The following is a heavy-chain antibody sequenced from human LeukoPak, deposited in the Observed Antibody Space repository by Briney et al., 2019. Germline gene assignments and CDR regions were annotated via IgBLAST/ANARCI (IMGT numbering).Heavy chain of an antibody. Sequence: GGSLRLSCAASGFTFTNYAMHWVRQAPGKGLEWVAIVRSDGTNKYSADSLKGRFTISRDNPRNTLYLQMNSLRAEDTAVYYCARESGASRGYSYGHWGQGTLVTVSS. CDR1: GFTFTNYA. CDR2: VRSDGTNK. D-gene: IGHD5-18*01. V-gene: IGHV3-30*02. J-gene: IGHJ4*02. CDR3: ARESGASRGYSYGH.